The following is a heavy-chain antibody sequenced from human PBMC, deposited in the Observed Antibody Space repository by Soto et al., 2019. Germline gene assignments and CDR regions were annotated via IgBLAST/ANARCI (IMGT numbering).Heavy chain of an antibody. CDR1: GFPFSSYS. V-gene: IGHV3-21*01. CDR3: ARSRYSSSWYAAGFDY. CDR2: ISSSSSYI. Sequence: GGSLRLSCAASGFPFSSYSMKWVRQAPGKGLEWVSSISSSSSYIYYADSVKGRFTISRDNAKNSLYLQMNSLRAEDTAVYYCARSRYSSSWYAAGFDYWGQGT. J-gene: IGHJ4*02. D-gene: IGHD6-13*01.